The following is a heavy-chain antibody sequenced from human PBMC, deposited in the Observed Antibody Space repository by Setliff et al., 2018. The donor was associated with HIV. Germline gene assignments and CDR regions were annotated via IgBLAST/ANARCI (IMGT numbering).Heavy chain of an antibody. CDR1: GGTFTSYA. CDR3: ARVYCSGGSCSTYYYYYYMDV. D-gene: IGHD2-15*01. CDR2: IIPILGIA. V-gene: IGHV1-69*10. J-gene: IGHJ6*03. Sequence: SVKVSCKASGGTFTSYAISWVRQAPGQGLEWMGGIIPILGIANYAQKFQGRVTITTDESTSTAYMELSSLRSEDTAVYYCARVYCSGGSCSTYYYYYYMDVWGEGTTVTV.